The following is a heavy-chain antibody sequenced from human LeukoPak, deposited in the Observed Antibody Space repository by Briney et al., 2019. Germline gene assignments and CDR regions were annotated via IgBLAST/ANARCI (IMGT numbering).Heavy chain of an antibody. J-gene: IGHJ4*02. CDR3: AKGGSSYSEMDY. CDR2: INPGGGNT. Sequence: ASVKVSCKASGYTFTNSYIHWVRQAPGQGLEWMGLINPGGGNTNYAQNFQGRLTMTRDTSISTAYMELSRLRSDDTAVYYCAKGGSSYSEMDYWGQGTLVTVSS. V-gene: IGHV1-46*01. CDR1: GYTFTNSY. D-gene: IGHD3-22*01.